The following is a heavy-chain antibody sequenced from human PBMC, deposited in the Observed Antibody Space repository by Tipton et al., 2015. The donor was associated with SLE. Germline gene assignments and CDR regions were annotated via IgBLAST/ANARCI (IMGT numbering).Heavy chain of an antibody. V-gene: IGHV3-7*01. CDR3: AAAAMGH. D-gene: IGHD2-2*01. Sequence: SLRLSCMASGFTSSHYWMAWVRQAPGRGPEWGANIKQDGPTEYNADSVKGRFTISRDNAQNSLYLDMNSLRAEDTALYYCAAAAMGHWGQGTLVTVSS. J-gene: IGHJ4*02. CDR2: IKQDGPTE. CDR1: GFTSSHYW.